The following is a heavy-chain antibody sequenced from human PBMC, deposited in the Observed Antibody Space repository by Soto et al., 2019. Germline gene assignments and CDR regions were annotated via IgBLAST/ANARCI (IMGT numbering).Heavy chain of an antibody. Sequence: GGSLRLSCAASVFTFSNYVMSWVRQAPGKGLEWVSAISASGGSTYYADSVKGRFTISRDNSKNTLYLQMNSLRAEDTAVYYCAKDPESGATDYWGQGHLVTFSS. J-gene: IGHJ4*02. CDR1: VFTFSNYV. V-gene: IGHV3-23*01. CDR3: AKDPESGATDY. CDR2: ISASGGST. D-gene: IGHD1-26*01.